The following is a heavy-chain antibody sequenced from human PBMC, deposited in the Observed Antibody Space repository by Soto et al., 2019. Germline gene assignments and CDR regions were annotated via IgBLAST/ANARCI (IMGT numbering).Heavy chain of an antibody. CDR2: ISGSGGST. V-gene: IGHV3-23*01. CDR1: GFTFSSYA. D-gene: IGHD3-10*01. CDR3: AKDKVRVPAHWFDP. Sequence: VGSLRLSCAASGFTFSSYAMSWVRQAPGKGLEWVSAISGSGGSTYYADSVKGRFTISRDNSKNTLYLQMNSLRAEDTAVYYCAKDKVRVPAHWFDPWGQGTLVTVSS. J-gene: IGHJ5*02.